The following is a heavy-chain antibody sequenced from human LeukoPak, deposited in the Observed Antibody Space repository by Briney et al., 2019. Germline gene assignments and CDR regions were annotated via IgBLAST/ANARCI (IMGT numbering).Heavy chain of an antibody. CDR3: ARDRESVDTAMGL. D-gene: IGHD5-18*01. J-gene: IGHJ4*02. CDR2: IYYSGST. CDR1: GGSISSSSYY. Sequence: SETLSLTCTVSGGSISSSSYYWGWIRQPPGKGLEWIGSIYYSGSTYYNPSLKGRVTISVDTSKNQFSLKLSSVTAADTAVYYCARDRESVDTAMGLWGQGTLVTVSS. V-gene: IGHV4-39*07.